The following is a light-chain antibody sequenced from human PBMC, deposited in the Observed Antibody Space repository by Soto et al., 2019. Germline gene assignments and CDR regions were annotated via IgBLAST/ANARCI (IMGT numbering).Light chain of an antibody. Sequence: DMQMTQYPSTLSASVGDRVTSTCRARQSISRWLAWYQQKPGKAPKALIYDASTLRSGVPSRFSGGGSGTEFTLTISSLQPDDFATYYCQQYNTYSNFGQGTRLENK. CDR3: QQYNTYSN. CDR1: QSISRW. J-gene: IGKJ5*01. V-gene: IGKV1-5*01. CDR2: DAS.